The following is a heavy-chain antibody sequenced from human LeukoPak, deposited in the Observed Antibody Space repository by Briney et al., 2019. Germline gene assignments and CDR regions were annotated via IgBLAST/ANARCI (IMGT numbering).Heavy chain of an antibody. J-gene: IGHJ6*02. CDR1: RFTLSTFW. D-gene: IGHD4-17*01. V-gene: IGHV3-7*01. Sequence: TGRSRTPASAAARFTLSTFWMSWVRQAPGKWLGWVANINQDVSQKYYVDSVKGRFTISRDNPKNSLYLQMNSMRAEDTAVYYWARDQGEYGDYTLDGMDVWGQGTTVTVSS. CDR3: ARDQGEYGDYTLDGMDV. CDR2: INQDVSQK.